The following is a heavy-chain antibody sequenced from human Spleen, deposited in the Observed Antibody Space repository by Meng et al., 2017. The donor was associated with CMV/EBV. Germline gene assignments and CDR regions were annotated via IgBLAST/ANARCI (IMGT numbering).Heavy chain of an antibody. D-gene: IGHD3-22*01. Sequence: GGSLRLSCAASGFTFDDYAMHWVRQAPGKGLEWVSGISWNSGSIGYADSVKGRFTISRDNAKNSLYLQMNSLRAEDTALYYCAKDHSSYDSSGYLLDWGQGTLVTVSS. CDR2: ISWNSGSI. J-gene: IGHJ4*02. CDR1: GFTFDDYA. CDR3: AKDHSSYDSSGYLLD. V-gene: IGHV3-9*01.